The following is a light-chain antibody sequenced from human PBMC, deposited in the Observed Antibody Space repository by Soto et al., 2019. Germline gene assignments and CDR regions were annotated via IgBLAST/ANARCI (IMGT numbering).Light chain of an antibody. CDR2: AAS. J-gene: IGKJ1*01. CDR3: LQDYNYPRT. CDR1: QGIRND. V-gene: IGKV1-6*01. Sequence: AIQMTQFPSSLSASEGDRVTITCRASQGIRNDLGWYQQKPGKAPKLLIYAASSLQSGVPSRFSGSGSGTDFTLTISSLQPEDFATYYCLQDYNYPRTFGQGTKVDIK.